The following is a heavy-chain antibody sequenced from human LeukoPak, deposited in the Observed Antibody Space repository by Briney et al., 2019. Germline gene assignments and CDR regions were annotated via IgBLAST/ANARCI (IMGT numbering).Heavy chain of an antibody. D-gene: IGHD6-13*01. V-gene: IGHV4-4*02. J-gene: IGHJ4*02. CDR1: GGSISSSNW. Sequence: SGTLSLTCAVSGGSISSSNWWSWVRQPPGKGLEWIGEIYHSGSTNYNPSLKSRVTISVDKSKNQFSLKLSCVTAADTAVYYCARVGSSSWYGLFDYWGQGTLVTVSS. CDR3: ARVGSSSWYGLFDY. CDR2: IYHSGST.